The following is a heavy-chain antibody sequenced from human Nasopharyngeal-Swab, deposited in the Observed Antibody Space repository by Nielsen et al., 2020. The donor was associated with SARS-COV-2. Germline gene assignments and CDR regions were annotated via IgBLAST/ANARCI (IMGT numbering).Heavy chain of an antibody. D-gene: IGHD2-15*01. CDR3: AREARGVVAYYYYYGMDV. Sequence: GEFLKISCAASGFTFSSYEMNWVRQAPGKGLEWVSYISSSGSTIYYADSVKGRFTISRDNAKNSLYLQMNSLRAEDTAVYYCAREARGVVAYYYYYGMDVWGQGTTVTVSS. V-gene: IGHV3-48*03. CDR1: GFTFSSYE. J-gene: IGHJ6*02. CDR2: ISSSGSTI.